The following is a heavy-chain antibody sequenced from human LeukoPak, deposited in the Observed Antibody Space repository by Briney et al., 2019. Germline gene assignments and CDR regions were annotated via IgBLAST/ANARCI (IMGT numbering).Heavy chain of an antibody. CDR2: INAGNGNT. D-gene: IGHD5-18*01. CDR1: GYTFTSYA. Sequence: EASAKVSCKASGYTFTSYAMHWVRQAPGQRLEWMGWINAGNGNTKYSQEFQGRVTITRDTSASTAYMELSSLRSEDMAVYYCARGVYSYGAEDYYYYMDVWGKGTTVTVSS. V-gene: IGHV1-3*03. CDR3: ARGVYSYGAEDYYYYMDV. J-gene: IGHJ6*03.